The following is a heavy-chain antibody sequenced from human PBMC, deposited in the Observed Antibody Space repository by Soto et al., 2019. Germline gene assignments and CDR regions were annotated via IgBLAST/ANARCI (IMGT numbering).Heavy chain of an antibody. CDR3: ARGWATRITGTTTWFDP. CDR1: GDSLRRGEYY. D-gene: IGHD1-1*01. Sequence: QVQLQESGPGLVKPSQTLSLTCSGSGDSLRRGEYYWTWIRQCPGKGMEWIGFILYGGSTTYNQYLESRLTIEVARTTNQFSLMWSCVTAAATSVYFCARGWATRITGTTTWFDPWGPGTLVTVSS. CDR2: ILYGGST. V-gene: IGHV4-30-4*01. J-gene: IGHJ5*02.